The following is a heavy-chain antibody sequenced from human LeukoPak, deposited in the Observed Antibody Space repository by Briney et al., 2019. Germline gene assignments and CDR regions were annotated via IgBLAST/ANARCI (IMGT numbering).Heavy chain of an antibody. Sequence: GASVKVSCKASGYTFTSYGISWVRQAPGQGLEWMGWISAYNGNTNYAQKLQGRVTMTTDTSTSTAYMELRSLRSDDTAVYYCARGSDGDYVGAGSLQHWGQGTLVIVSS. CDR1: GYTFTSYG. CDR2: ISAYNGNT. J-gene: IGHJ1*01. CDR3: ARGSDGDYVGAGSLQH. V-gene: IGHV1-18*01. D-gene: IGHD4-17*01.